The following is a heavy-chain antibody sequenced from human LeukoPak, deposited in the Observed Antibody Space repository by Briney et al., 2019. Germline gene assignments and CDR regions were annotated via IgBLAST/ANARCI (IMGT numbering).Heavy chain of an antibody. Sequence: PGGSLRLSCAASGFTFSSYAMSWVRQAPGKGLEWVSAISGSGGSTYYADSVKGRFTISRDNSKNTLYLQMNSLRAEDTAVYYCAKDHDSSSWYSHPLFLDYWGQGTLVTVSS. CDR1: GFTFSSYA. J-gene: IGHJ4*02. CDR2: ISGSGGST. CDR3: AKDHDSSSWYSHPLFLDY. V-gene: IGHV3-23*01. D-gene: IGHD6-13*01.